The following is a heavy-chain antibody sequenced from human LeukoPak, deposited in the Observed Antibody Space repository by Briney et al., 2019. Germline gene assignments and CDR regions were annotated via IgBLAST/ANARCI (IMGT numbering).Heavy chain of an antibody. CDR2: ISAYNGNT. Sequence: ASVKVSCKASGYTFTSYGISWVRQAPGQGLEWVGWISAYNGNTNYAQKLQGRVTMTTDTSTSTAYMELRSLRSDDTAVYYCARVLVVLGWDAFDIWGQGTMVTVSS. V-gene: IGHV1-18*01. J-gene: IGHJ3*02. D-gene: IGHD2-8*02. CDR3: ARVLVVLGWDAFDI. CDR1: GYTFTSYG.